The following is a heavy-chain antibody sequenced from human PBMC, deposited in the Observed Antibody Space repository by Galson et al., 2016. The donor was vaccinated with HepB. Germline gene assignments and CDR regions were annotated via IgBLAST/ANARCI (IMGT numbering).Heavy chain of an antibody. CDR2: IKQDGTEK. CDR1: AFTFRGSW. D-gene: IGHD4-23*01. CDR3: AREGMTTVAMLDY. V-gene: IGHV3-7*01. Sequence: SLRLSCAASAFTFRGSWMSWVRQAPGKGLEWVANIKQDGTEKYYMDSVKGRFTISRDNAKNSLYLQMNSLRADDTAVYYCAREGMTTVAMLDYWGQGTLVTVAS. J-gene: IGHJ4*02.